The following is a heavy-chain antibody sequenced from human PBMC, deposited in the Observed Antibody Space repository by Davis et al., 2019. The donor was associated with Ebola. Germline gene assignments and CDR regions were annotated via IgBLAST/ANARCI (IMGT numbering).Heavy chain of an antibody. J-gene: IGHJ6*02. CDR3: ARDSGDYRSLYYYGMDV. V-gene: IGHV3-7*03. CDR1: GFTFSSYW. CDR2: IKQDGSEK. Sequence: GGSLRLSCAASGFTFSSYWMSWVRQAPGKGLEWVANIKQDGSEKYYVDSVKGRFTISRDNAKNSLYLQMNSLRAEDTAVYYCARDSGDYRSLYYYGMDVWGQGTTVTVSS. D-gene: IGHD4-17*01.